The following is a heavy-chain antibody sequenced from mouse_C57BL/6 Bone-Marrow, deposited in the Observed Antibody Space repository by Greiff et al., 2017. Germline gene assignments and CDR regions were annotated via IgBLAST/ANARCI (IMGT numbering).Heavy chain of an antibody. J-gene: IGHJ3*01. Sequence: VKLQQSGAELVKPGASVTLSCKASGYTFTSYWMHWVKQRHGRGLEWIGRIDPHSGGTKYNEKFKSKATLTVDKPSSTAYMQLCSLTSEDSAVYYCARNCYFSAWFADWGQGTLVTVSS. V-gene: IGHV1-72*01. CDR3: ARNCYFSAWFAD. CDR1: GYTFTSYW. D-gene: IGHD2-12*01. CDR2: IDPHSGGT.